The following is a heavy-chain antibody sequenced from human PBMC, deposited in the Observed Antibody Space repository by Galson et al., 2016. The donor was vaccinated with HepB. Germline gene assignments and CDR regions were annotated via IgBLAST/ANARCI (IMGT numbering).Heavy chain of an antibody. CDR3: AWGMVFARH. CDR1: GSPFSNYG. D-gene: IGHD2-8*01. Sequence: LRLSCAATGSPFSNYGMHWGRQAPGKGLEWAAVISYDGTKKYYADSVKGRFTISRDNSKNTLYLQMNSLRVEDTAVYYCAWGMVFARHWGQGTLVTVSS. J-gene: IGHJ4*02. CDR2: ISYDGTKK. V-gene: IGHV3-30*03.